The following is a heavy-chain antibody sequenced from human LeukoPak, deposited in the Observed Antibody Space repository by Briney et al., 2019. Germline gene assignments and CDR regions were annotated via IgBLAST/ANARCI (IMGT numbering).Heavy chain of an antibody. CDR2: INPSGGST. V-gene: IGHV1-46*01. CDR1: GYTFTSYY. Sequence: ASVKVSCKASGYTFTSYYMHWVRQAPGQGLEWMGIINPSGGSTSYAQKFQGRVTMSRDTSTSTVYMEMRSLRSGDTAVYYCARDLSPHTIFGVVIYYYYGVDVWGQGTTVTVSS. J-gene: IGHJ6*02. D-gene: IGHD3-3*01. CDR3: ARDLSPHTIFGVVIYYYYGVDV.